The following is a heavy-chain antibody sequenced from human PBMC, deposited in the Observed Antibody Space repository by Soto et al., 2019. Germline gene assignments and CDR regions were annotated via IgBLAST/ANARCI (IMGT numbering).Heavy chain of an antibody. D-gene: IGHD5-12*01. V-gene: IGHV4-34*01. CDR1: GGSFSGYY. CDR3: ASSVDIVATIRSTGHYGMAV. Sequence: SETLSLTCAVYGGSFSGYYWSWIRQPPGKGLEWIGEINHSGSTNYNPSLKSRVTISVDTSKNQFSLKLSSVTAADTAVYYCASSVDIVATIRSTGHYGMAVWGQGTTVTVSS. CDR2: INHSGST. J-gene: IGHJ6*02.